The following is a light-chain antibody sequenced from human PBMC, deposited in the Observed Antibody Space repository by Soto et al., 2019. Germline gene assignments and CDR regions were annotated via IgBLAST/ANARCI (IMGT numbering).Light chain of an antibody. CDR2: GAS. Sequence: EIVLTQSPGTLSLSPGETATLSCMASQSVGSSYLAWYQQKPCQAPRLLIYGASSRATGIPDRFSGSGSGTDFTLTISRLEPEDFAVYDCQQYGSSRTFGQGTKLEIK. V-gene: IGKV3-20*01. CDR1: QSVGSSY. CDR3: QQYGSSRT. J-gene: IGKJ2*01.